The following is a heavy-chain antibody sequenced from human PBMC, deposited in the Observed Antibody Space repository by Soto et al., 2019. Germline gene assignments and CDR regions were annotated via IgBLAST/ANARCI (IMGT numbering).Heavy chain of an antibody. J-gene: IGHJ6*02. CDR3: ATGSFTSTGGRIGYHYNAMDV. D-gene: IGHD1-1*01. CDR1: GGTFSSHS. Sequence: SVKVSCKSSGGTFSSHSINWLRQSPGQGLEWMGGIIPIFGPANFAKKFQGRVTITADESTTTAYMELSSLTSEDTAVYYCATGSFTSTGGRIGYHYNAMDVWGQGTTVTVSS. V-gene: IGHV1-69*13. CDR2: IIPIFGPA.